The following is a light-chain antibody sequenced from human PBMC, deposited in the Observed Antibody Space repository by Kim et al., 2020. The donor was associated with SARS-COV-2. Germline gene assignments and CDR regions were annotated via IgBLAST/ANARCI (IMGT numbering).Light chain of an antibody. CDR1: QDITNS. CDR2: AAS. J-gene: IGKJ1*01. CDR3: LKYNSAPWT. Sequence: ASVGDRVTITCRASQDITNSLAWYPQKPGKVPKVLIYAASTLHSGVPSRFSVSGSGTEFTLTISGLQTEDVATYYCLKYNSAPWTFVPGTKVDIK. V-gene: IGKV1-27*01.